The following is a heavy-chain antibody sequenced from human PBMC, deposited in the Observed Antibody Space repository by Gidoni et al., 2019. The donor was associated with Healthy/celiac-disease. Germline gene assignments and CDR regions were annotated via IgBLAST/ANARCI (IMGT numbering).Heavy chain of an antibody. CDR1: GVSLSTSGVG. J-gene: IGHJ1*01. V-gene: IGHV2-5*01. Sequence: ITLKESGPTLVKPTQTLTLTCTFSGVSLSTSGVGVGWIRQPPGTALEWLALIYWYDDKRYSPALKCRLNITKDTSKNQVVLTMTNMDPVDTATYYCAHGGYYDFWSGYQYFQHWGQGTLVTVSS. CDR2: IYWYDDK. D-gene: IGHD3-3*01. CDR3: AHGGYYDFWSGYQYFQH.